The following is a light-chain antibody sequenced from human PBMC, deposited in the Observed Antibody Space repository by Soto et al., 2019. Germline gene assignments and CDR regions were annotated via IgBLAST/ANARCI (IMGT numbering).Light chain of an antibody. Sequence: QSALTQPASVSGSPGQSITISCTGTSSDVGGYNYVSWYQHHPGKAPKLMIYEVSSRPSGVSNRFSGSKSANTASLTISGLQAEDEADYFCSSHTSRATYVFGTGTKVTV. CDR2: EVS. CDR1: SSDVGGYNY. CDR3: SSHTSRATYV. V-gene: IGLV2-14*01. J-gene: IGLJ1*01.